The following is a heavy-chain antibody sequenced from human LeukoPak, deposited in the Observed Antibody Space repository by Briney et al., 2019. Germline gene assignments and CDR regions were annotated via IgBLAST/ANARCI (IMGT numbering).Heavy chain of an antibody. CDR2: INPNSGGT. CDR3: ARAECSSTSCYTGGDWFDP. J-gene: IGHJ5*02. Sequence: AASVKVSCKASGYTFTSYGISWVRQAPGQGLEWMGWINPNSGGTNYAKKFQGRVTMTRDTSISTAYMELSRLRSDDTAVYYCARAECSSTSCYTGGDWFDPWGQGTLVTVSS. D-gene: IGHD2-2*02. CDR1: GYTFTSYG. V-gene: IGHV1-2*02.